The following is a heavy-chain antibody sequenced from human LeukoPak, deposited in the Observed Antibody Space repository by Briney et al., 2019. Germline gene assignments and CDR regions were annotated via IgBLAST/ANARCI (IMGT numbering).Heavy chain of an antibody. CDR2: IRGSGSST. V-gene: IGHV3-23*01. J-gene: IGHJ4*02. CDR3: AKATSVTTLFDY. D-gene: IGHD4-17*01. CDR1: GFTFSSYA. Sequence: PGGSLRLSCATSGFTFSSYAMNWVRQAPGKGLEWVSAIRGSGSSTYYADSIKGRFTISRDNSKNTLYLQMNSLRAEDTAVYYCAKATSVTTLFDYWGQGTLVTVSS.